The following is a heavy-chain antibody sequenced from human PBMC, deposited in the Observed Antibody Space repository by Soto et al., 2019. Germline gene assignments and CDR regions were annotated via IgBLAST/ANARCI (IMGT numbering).Heavy chain of an antibody. V-gene: IGHV3-11*01. J-gene: IGHJ4*02. Sequence: VGSLRLSCAASGFTFSDSYMSWIRQAPGKGLEWLSYINRGGSTTYYADSVKGRFIISRDNAKNSLYLQMNSLRAEDTAVYYCARGRSRYFDYWSQGTLVTVSS. D-gene: IGHD1-26*01. CDR2: INRGGSTT. CDR3: ARGRSRYFDY. CDR1: GFTFSDSY.